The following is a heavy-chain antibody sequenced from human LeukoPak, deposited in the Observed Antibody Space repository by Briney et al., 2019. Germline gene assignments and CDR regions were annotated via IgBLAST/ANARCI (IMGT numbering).Heavy chain of an antibody. Sequence: PGESLRLSCAASGFTFTSYAMNWVRQAPGKGLEWVAAISGSGGATYSADSVKGRFTISRDTSGNTLFLQMDSLRADDTAVYFCARNRPAGYAYGFELQHWGQGTLVTVSS. CDR2: ISGSGGAT. CDR1: GFTFTSYA. CDR3: ARNRPAGYAYGFELQH. J-gene: IGHJ1*01. D-gene: IGHD5-12*01. V-gene: IGHV3-23*01.